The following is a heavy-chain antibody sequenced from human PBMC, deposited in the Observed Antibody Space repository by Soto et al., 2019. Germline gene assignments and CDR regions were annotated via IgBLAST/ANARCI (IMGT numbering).Heavy chain of an antibody. CDR1: GGSFSGYY. CDR2: INHSGST. V-gene: IGHV4-34*01. Sequence: SETLSLTCAVYGGSFSGYYWSWIRQPPGKGLEWIGEINHSGSTNYNPSLKSRVTISVDTSKNQFSLKLSSVTAADTAVYYCARAPSIAARSNWFDPWGQGTLVTVSS. J-gene: IGHJ5*02. CDR3: ARAPSIAARSNWFDP. D-gene: IGHD6-6*01.